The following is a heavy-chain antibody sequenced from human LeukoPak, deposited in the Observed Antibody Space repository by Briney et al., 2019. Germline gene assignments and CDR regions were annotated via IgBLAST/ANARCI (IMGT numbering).Heavy chain of an antibody. V-gene: IGHV4-59*01. Sequence: SETLSLTCTVSGGSISSYYWSWIRQPPGKGLEWIGYIYYSGSTNYNPSLKSRVTISVDTSKNQFSLKLSSVTAADTAVYYCARAPLARCSGGSCYPYYYYGMDVWGQGTTVTVSS. CDR3: ARAPLARCSGGSCYPYYYYGMDV. CDR1: GGSISSYY. D-gene: IGHD2-15*01. CDR2: IYYSGST. J-gene: IGHJ6*02.